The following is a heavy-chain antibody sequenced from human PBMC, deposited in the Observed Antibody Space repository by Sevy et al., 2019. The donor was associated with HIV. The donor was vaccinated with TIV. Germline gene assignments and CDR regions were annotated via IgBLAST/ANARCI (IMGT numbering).Heavy chain of an antibody. CDR3: ARAMGV. CDR1: GISISSHW. CDR2: INQDGSEI. Sequence: GGSLRLSCVGSGISISSHWMNWVRQSPGKGLEWVANINQDGSEIYYVDSVKGRFTISRENAKNSGYMQMHGLGVEESGVYYCARAMGVWGQGTTVTVSS. V-gene: IGHV3-7*01. J-gene: IGHJ6*02.